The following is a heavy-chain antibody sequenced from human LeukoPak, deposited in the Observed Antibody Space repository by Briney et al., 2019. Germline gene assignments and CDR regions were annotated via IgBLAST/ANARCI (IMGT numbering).Heavy chain of an antibody. D-gene: IGHD4-23*01. J-gene: IGHJ3*02. CDR3: VTDYGGSAGAFDI. CDR1: GFTLSSYA. Sequence: GRSLRLSCTGPGFTLSSYAMNLIRRAPGQGLNRVSSISSISSDTYYTDSVNGRFTISRDNAKNSLYLQMNSLRAVETAVNYCVTDYGGSAGAFDIWGHGTMVTVSS. CDR2: ISSISSDT. V-gene: IGHV3-21*01.